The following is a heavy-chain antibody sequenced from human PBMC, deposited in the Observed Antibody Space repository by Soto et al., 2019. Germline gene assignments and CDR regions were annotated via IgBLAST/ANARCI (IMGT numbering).Heavy chain of an antibody. V-gene: IGHV4-31*03. CDR3: ARTKCSGGSCYSWSLAY. D-gene: IGHD2-15*01. CDR1: GGSITTGGYY. CDR2: RYYSEST. J-gene: IGHJ4*02. Sequence: SETLSLTCTVSGGSITTGGYYWSWIRQLPGKGLEWIGHRYYSESTYYNPSLKSRVSISLDTSKNQFSLKLSFVTAADTTMYYCARTKCSGGSCYSWSLAYWGQGTPVTVS.